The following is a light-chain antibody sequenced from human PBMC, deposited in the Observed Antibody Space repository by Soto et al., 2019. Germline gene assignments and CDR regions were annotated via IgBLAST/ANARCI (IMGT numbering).Light chain of an antibody. J-gene: IGKJ4*01. Sequence: DIQMTQSPSSLSASVGDRVTITCRASQSISSYLNWYQQKPGKAPKLMIYAASSLQSGVPSRFSGSGSRTDFTLTSSRQPPEDFATYYCQQSCSTFTFGGGTKVEIK. V-gene: IGKV1-39*01. CDR1: QSISSY. CDR3: QQSCSTFT. CDR2: AAS.